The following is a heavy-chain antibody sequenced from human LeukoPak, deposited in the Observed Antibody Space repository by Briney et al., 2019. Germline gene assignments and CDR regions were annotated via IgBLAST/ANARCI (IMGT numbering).Heavy chain of an antibody. CDR2: ISGSGGST. J-gene: IGHJ4*02. CDR3: AKTSSYGSFDY. CDR1: GFTFSSYG. Sequence: GGSLRLSCAASGFTFSSYGMHWVRQAPGKGLEWVSAISGSGGSTYYADSVKGRFTISRDNSKNTLYLQMNSLRAEDTAVYYCAKTSSYGSFDYWGQGTLVTVSS. D-gene: IGHD5-18*01. V-gene: IGHV3-23*01.